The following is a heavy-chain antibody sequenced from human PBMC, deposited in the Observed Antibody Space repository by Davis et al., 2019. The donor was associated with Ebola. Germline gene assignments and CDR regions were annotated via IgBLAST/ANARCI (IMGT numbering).Heavy chain of an antibody. Sequence: ASVKVSCKASGYTFTSYDINWARQATGQGLEWMGWMNPNSGNTGYAQKFQGRVTMTRNTSISTAYMELSSLRSEDTAVYYCATYDFWNHNWFDPWGQGTLVTVSS. D-gene: IGHD3-3*01. V-gene: IGHV1-8*01. CDR1: GYTFTSYD. J-gene: IGHJ5*02. CDR2: MNPNSGNT. CDR3: ATYDFWNHNWFDP.